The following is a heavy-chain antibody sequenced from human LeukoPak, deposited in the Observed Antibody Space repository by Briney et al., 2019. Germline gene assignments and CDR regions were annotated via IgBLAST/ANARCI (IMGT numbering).Heavy chain of an antibody. J-gene: IGHJ3*02. CDR1: GGSISSGGYY. D-gene: IGHD3-10*01. V-gene: IGHV4-31*03. CDR2: IYYSGRT. CDR3: ARSSQYYSFDI. Sequence: SQTLSLTCTVSGGSISSGGYYWSWIRQHPGKGLEWIGYIYYSGRTYYNPSLKSRVTTSVDTSKNQFSLKLSSVPAADTAVYYCARSSQYYSFDIWGQGTMVTVSS.